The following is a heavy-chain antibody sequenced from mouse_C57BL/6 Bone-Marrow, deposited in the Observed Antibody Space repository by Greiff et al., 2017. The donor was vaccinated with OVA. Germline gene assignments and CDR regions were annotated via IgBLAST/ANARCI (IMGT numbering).Heavy chain of an antibody. CDR1: GYTFTSYW. J-gene: IGHJ2*01. V-gene: IGHV1-5*01. CDR3: TRGGEFITTVVAPYYFDY. D-gene: IGHD1-1*01. Sequence: VQLQQSGTVLARPGASVKMSCKTSGYTFTSYWMHWVKQRPGQGLEWIGAIYPGNSDTSYNQKFKGKAKLTAVTSASTAYMELSSLTNEDSAVYYCTRGGEFITTVVAPYYFDYWGQGTTLTVSS. CDR2: IYPGNSDT.